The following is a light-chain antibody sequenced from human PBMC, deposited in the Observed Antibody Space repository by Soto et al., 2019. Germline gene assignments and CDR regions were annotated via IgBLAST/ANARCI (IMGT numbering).Light chain of an antibody. CDR3: MQGSHWPPIT. CDR2: KVS. CDR1: QSLVHREGNTY. J-gene: IGKJ5*01. Sequence: DVVVTQSPLSLPVTLGQAASISCISSQSLVHREGNTYLSWFRQRPGQSPRRLIYKVSNREAGVPDRFSGSGSGTDFTLKISRVEAEDVGLYYCMQGSHWPPITFGQGTRLEIK. V-gene: IGKV2-30*02.